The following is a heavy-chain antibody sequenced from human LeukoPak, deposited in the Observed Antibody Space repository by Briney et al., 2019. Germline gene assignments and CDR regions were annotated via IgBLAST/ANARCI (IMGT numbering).Heavy chain of an antibody. CDR3: ATDRNYAWAGGFGY. J-gene: IGHJ4*02. V-gene: IGHV1-24*01. D-gene: IGHD3-16*01. Sequence: ASVKVSCKASGYTFTGYYMHWVRQAPGQGLEWMGGFDPEDGETIYAQKFQGRVTMTEDTSTDTAYMELSSLRSEDTAVYYCATDRNYAWAGGFGYWGQGTLVTVSS. CDR2: FDPEDGET. CDR1: GYTFTGYY.